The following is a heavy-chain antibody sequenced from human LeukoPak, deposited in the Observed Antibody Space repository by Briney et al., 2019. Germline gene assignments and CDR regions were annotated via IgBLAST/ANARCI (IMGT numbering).Heavy chain of an antibody. V-gene: IGHV3-21*01. CDR1: GFTFSSYS. D-gene: IGHD3-3*01. J-gene: IGHJ5*02. CDR2: ISSSSSYI. CDR3: ARTGSYDFWSGYYFDWFDP. Sequence: PGGSLRLSCAASGFTFSSYSMNRVRQAPGKGLEWVSSISSSSSYIYYADSVKGRFTISRDNAKNSLYLQMNSLRAEDTAVYYCARTGSYDFWSGYYFDWFDPWGQGTLVTVSS.